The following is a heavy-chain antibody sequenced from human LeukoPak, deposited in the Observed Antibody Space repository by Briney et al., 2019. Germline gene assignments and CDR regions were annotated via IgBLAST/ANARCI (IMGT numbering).Heavy chain of an antibody. CDR1: GFTFSSYA. D-gene: IGHD7-27*01. CDR3: AKGTGDLGYYFDR. V-gene: IGHV3-30-3*01. CDR2: ISYDGSNK. Sequence: GGSLRLSCAASGFTFSSYAMHWFRQAPGKGLEWVAVISYDGSNKYYADSVKGRFTISRDNSKNTLYLQMNSLRAEDTAVYYCAKGTGDLGYYFDRWGQGTLVTVSS. J-gene: IGHJ4*02.